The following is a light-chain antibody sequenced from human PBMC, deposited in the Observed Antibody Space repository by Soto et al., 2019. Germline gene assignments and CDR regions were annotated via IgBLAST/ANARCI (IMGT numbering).Light chain of an antibody. CDR2: DTS. J-gene: IGKJ4*01. V-gene: IGKV3-11*01. CDR3: HQRSNWPRT. CDR1: QSVSSY. Sequence: LLTQSPGALSLSTGERATLSCRASQSVSSYLSWYQQKPGQAPMLLIYDTSTRATGVPARFSGSGSGTDFTLTISSLEPEDFAVYYCHQRSNWPRTFGGGTKVDIK.